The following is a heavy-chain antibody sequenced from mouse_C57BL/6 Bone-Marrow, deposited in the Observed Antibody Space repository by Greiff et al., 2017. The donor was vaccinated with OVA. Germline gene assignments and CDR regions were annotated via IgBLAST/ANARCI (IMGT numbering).Heavy chain of an antibody. Sequence: EVMLVESGGGLVQPGGSLKLSCAASGFTFSDYGMAWVRQAPRKGPEWVAFISNLAYSIYYAATVTGRFTISSENAKNTLYLEMSSLRAEDTAMYYCAIPDSSGDYYAMDYWGQGTSVTVSS. D-gene: IGHD3-2*02. CDR1: GFTFSDYG. CDR3: AIPDSSGDYYAMDY. V-gene: IGHV5-15*01. CDR2: ISNLAYSI. J-gene: IGHJ4*01.